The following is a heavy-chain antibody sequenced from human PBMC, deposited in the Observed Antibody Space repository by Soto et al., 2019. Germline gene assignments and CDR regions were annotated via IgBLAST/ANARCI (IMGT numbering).Heavy chain of an antibody. J-gene: IGHJ4*02. Sequence: QVHLVQSGAEVKKPGASVKVSCKGSGYTFTSYGITWVRQAPGQGLEWMGWISAHNGNTDYAQKLQGRVTVTRDTSTRTAYMELRTLRSSAPAVYYCARGRYGDYWGQGPLVTVSS. CDR2: ISAHNGNT. CDR1: GYTFTSYG. V-gene: IGHV1-18*01. D-gene: IGHD1-1*01. CDR3: ARGRYGDY.